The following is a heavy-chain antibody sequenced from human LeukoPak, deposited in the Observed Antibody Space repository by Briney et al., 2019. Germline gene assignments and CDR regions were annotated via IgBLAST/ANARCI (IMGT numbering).Heavy chain of an antibody. D-gene: IGHD1-26*01. J-gene: IGHJ4*02. CDR3: TRDLSGSYYSTRYFDY. Sequence: PGGSLRLSCAASGFTFSSYSMSWVRQAPGKGLEWVSSISSSSSYIYYADSVKGRFTISRDNAKNSLYLQMNSLRAEDTAVYYCTRDLSGSYYSTRYFDYWGQGPLVTVSS. CDR1: GFTFSSYS. V-gene: IGHV3-21*01. CDR2: ISSSSSYI.